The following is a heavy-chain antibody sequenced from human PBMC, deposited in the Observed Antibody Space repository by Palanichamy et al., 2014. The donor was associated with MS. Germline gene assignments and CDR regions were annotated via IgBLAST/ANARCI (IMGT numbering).Heavy chain of an antibody. CDR2: IDPYGGGT. CDR3: TRGGKEPLDD. Sequence: EVQLVESGGDLVQPGGSLRLSCVASGFTFSNYWMHWVRQAPGKGLVWVSRIDPYGGGTSYADSVRGRFTISRDNAKNTLYLQMNSLRADDTAVYYCTRGGKEPLDDWGQGTLVTVSS. J-gene: IGHJ4*02. V-gene: IGHV3-74*01. CDR1: GFTFSNYW.